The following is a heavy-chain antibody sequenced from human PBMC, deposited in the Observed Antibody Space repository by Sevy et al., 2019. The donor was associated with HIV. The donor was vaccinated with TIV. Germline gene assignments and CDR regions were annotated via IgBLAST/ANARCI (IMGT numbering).Heavy chain of an antibody. CDR3: AREGCTKPHDY. CDR1: GFDFSIYS. V-gene: IGHV3-23*01. D-gene: IGHD2-8*01. CDR2: LSFGCGKI. J-gene: IGHJ4*02. Sequence: GGSLRLSCAASGFDFSIYSMSRVRQAPGKGLEWVSTLSFGCGKINYADSVKGRFTISRDNSKSSVYLQMNNMRVEDTAVYYCAREGCTKPHDYWGQRTLVTVSS.